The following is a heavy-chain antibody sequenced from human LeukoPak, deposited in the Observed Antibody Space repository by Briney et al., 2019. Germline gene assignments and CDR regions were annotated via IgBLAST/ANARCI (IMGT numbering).Heavy chain of an antibody. CDR2: ISGSGGST. J-gene: IGHJ4*02. Sequence: GGSLRLSCAASGFTFSIYAMSWVRQAPGQGLEGVSAISGSGGSTYYADSVKGRFTISRDNSKNTLYLQMNSLRAEDTAVYYCAKDIVVVPAAIGLLFDYWGQGTLVTVSS. V-gene: IGHV3-23*01. CDR3: AKDIVVVPAAIGLLFDY. CDR1: GFTFSIYA. D-gene: IGHD2-2*02.